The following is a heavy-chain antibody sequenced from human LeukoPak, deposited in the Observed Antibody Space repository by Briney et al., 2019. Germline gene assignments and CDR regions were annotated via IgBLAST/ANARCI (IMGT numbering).Heavy chain of an antibody. V-gene: IGHV4-30-4*08. CDR3: ARVVPAAMIFGS. CDR2: IYYSGST. CDR1: GGSISSGDYY. D-gene: IGHD2-2*01. Sequence: SQTLSLTCTVSGGSISSGDYYWSWIRQPPGKGLEWIGYIYYSGSTYYNPSLKSRVTRPVDTSKNQFSLKLSSVPAADTAVYYCARVVPAAMIFGSWGQGTLVTVSS. J-gene: IGHJ5*02.